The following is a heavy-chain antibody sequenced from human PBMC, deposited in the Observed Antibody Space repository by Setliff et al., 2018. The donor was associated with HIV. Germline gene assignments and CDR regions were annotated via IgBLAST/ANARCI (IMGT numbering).Heavy chain of an antibody. D-gene: IGHD6-19*01. V-gene: IGHV1-69*05. CDR2: IIPIFGTT. Sequence: SVKVSCKAPGGTFSGYAFSWVRQAPGQGLEWMGDIIPIFGTTNYAQKFQGRVTITTDESTSTAYMELSSLRSEDTAVYYCARNQGDSSGWYAGDYWGHGTLVTVSS. J-gene: IGHJ4*01. CDR3: ARNQGDSSGWYAGDY. CDR1: GGTFSGYA.